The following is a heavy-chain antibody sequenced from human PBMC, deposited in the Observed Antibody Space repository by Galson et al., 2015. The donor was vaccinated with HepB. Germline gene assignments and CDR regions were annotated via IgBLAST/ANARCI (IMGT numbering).Heavy chain of an antibody. CDR3: ARDSYSSSLANVWYYYYYMDV. CDR2: INPSGGST. D-gene: IGHD6-6*01. CDR1: GYTFTSYY. Sequence: QSGAEVKKPGESLKTSCKASGYTFTSYYMHWVRQAPGQGLEWMGIINPSGGSTSYAQKFQGRVTMTRDTSTSTVYMELSSLRSEDTAVYYCARDSYSSSLANVWYYYYYMDVWGKGTTVTVSS. V-gene: IGHV1-46*01. J-gene: IGHJ6*03.